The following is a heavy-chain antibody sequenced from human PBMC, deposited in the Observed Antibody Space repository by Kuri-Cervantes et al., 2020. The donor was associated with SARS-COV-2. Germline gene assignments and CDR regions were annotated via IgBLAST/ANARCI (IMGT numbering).Heavy chain of an antibody. Sequence: SCTVSGGSISSSSYYWGWIRQPPGKGLEWIGSIYYSGSTYYNPSLKSRVTISVDTSKNQFSLKLSSVTAADTAVYYCARLEIPLVAAAYAYWGQGTLVTVSS. CDR3: ARLEIPLVAAAYAY. D-gene: IGHD6-13*01. CDR1: GGSISSSSYY. J-gene: IGHJ4*02. V-gene: IGHV4-39*01. CDR2: IYYSGST.